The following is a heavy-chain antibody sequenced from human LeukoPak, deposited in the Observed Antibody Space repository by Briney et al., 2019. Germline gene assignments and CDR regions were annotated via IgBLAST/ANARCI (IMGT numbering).Heavy chain of an antibody. Sequence: ASVTVSCKVSGYTLTELSMHWVRQAPGKGLEWMGGFDPEDGETIYAQKFQGRVTMTEDTSTDTAYMELSSLRSEDTAVYYCATAVVGLQRPYYYYYGMDVWGQGTTVTVSS. CDR1: GYTLTELS. V-gene: IGHV1-24*01. J-gene: IGHJ6*02. CDR2: FDPEDGET. D-gene: IGHD4-11*01. CDR3: ATAVVGLQRPYYYYYGMDV.